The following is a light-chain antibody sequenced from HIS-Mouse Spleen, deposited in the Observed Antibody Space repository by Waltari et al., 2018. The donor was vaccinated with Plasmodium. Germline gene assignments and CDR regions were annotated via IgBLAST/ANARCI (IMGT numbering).Light chain of an antibody. Sequence: AIRMTQSPSSFSASTGDRVTITCRAGQGISSYLAWYQQKPGKAPKLLIYAASTLQSGVPSRFSGSGSGTDFTLTISCLQSEDFATYYCQQYYSYPLTCGGGTKVEIK. J-gene: IGKJ4*01. V-gene: IGKV1-8*01. CDR3: QQYYSYPLT. CDR1: QGISSY. CDR2: AAS.